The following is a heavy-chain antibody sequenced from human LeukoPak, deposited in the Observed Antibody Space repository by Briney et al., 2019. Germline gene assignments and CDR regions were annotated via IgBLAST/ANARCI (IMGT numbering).Heavy chain of an antibody. J-gene: IGHJ4*02. V-gene: IGHV4-4*07. CDR3: ARGTVGRGYFDF. CDR2: MFSSGSR. D-gene: IGHD1-26*01. Sequence: SETLSLTCTVSGGSVRGSYWSWIRQPAGKGLEWIGRMFSSGSRDYNPSLKRRVTMSIETSKNQLSLKLTSVTAADTAIYYCARGTVGRGYFDFWGQGTLAIVSS. CDR1: GGSVRGSY.